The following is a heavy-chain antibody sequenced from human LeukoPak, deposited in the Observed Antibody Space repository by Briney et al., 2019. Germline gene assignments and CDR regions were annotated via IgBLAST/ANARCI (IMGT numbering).Heavy chain of an antibody. D-gene: IGHD2-21*02. CDR1: GGSISSSSYY. J-gene: IGHJ6*03. V-gene: IGHV4-39*06. CDR3: ARVTEYDNSRNNYYMDV. Sequence: SETLSLTCTVSGGSISSSSYYWGWIRQPPGKGLEWIGSIYYSGSTYYNPSLKSRVTISVDTSKYQFPLRLTSVTAADTAVYFCARVTEYDNSRNNYYMDVWGKGTTVTVS. CDR2: IYYSGST.